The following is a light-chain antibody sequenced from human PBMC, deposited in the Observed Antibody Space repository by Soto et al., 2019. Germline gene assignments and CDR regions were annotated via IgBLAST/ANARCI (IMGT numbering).Light chain of an antibody. Sequence: QSALTQPPSASGTPGQRVTSSCSGSSSNIGSNTVNWYQQLPGTAPKLLIHTNNERPSGVPDRFSGSKSGTSASLAISGLQSEDEADYYCAGWDDSLNGLYVFXTGTKVTVL. CDR2: TNN. V-gene: IGLV1-44*01. J-gene: IGLJ1*01. CDR3: AGWDDSLNGLYV. CDR1: SSNIGSNT.